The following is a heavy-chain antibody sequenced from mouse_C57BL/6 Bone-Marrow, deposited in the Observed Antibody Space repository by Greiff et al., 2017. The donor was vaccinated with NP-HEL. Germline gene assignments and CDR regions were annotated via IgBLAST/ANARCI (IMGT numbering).Heavy chain of an antibody. Sequence: EVQLQESGAELVRPGASVKLSCTASGFNIKDDYMHWVKQRPEQGLEWIGWIDPENGDTEYASKFQGKATITADTSSNTAYLQLSSLTSEDTAVYYCTTGGYDEAWTAYWGQGTLVTVSA. CDR3: TTGGYDEAWTAY. CDR2: IDPENGDT. D-gene: IGHD2-2*01. CDR1: GFNIKDDY. J-gene: IGHJ3*01. V-gene: IGHV14-4*01.